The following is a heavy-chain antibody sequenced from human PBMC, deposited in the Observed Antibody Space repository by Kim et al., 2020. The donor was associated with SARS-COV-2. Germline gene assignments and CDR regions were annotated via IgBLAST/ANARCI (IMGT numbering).Heavy chain of an antibody. CDR3: ARGSPRMIVVVTIKRYFDY. D-gene: IGHD3-22*01. CDR1: GGSFSGYY. J-gene: IGHJ4*02. Sequence: SETLSLTCAVYGGSFSGYYWSWIRQPPGKGLEWIGEINHSGSTNYNPSLKSRVTISVDTSKNQFSLKLSSVTAADTAVYYCARGSPRMIVVVTIKRYFDYWGQGTLVTVSS. CDR2: INHSGST. V-gene: IGHV4-34*01.